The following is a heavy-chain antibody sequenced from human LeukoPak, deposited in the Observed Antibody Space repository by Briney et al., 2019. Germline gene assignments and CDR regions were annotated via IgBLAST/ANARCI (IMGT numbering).Heavy chain of an antibody. CDR3: AKVGRGSSDAFDI. CDR1: GGSFSGYY. Sequence: ETLSLTCAVYGGSFSGYYWSWVRQAPGKGLEWVSAISGSGGSTYYADSVKGRFTISRDNSKNTLYLQMNSLRAEDTAVYYCAKVGRGSSDAFDIWGQGTMVTVSS. J-gene: IGHJ3*02. CDR2: ISGSGGST. V-gene: IGHV3-23*01. D-gene: IGHD3-10*01.